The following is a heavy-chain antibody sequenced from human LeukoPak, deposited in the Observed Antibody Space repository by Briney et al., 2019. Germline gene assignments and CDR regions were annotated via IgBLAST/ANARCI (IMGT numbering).Heavy chain of an antibody. D-gene: IGHD4-23*01. Sequence: SETLSLTCTVSGGSISSGDYSWSWIRQPPGKGLEWIGYIYYSGSTYYNPSLKSRVTISVDTSKNQFSLKLSSVTAADTAVYYCASLNSGGWYFDLWGRGTLVTVSS. J-gene: IGHJ2*01. CDR1: GGSISSGDYS. CDR3: ASLNSGGWYFDL. V-gene: IGHV4-30-4*08. CDR2: IYYSGST.